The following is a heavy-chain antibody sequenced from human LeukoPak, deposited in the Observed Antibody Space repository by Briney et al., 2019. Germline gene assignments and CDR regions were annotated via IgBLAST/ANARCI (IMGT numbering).Heavy chain of an antibody. CDR3: ARRYCSSTSCSLDY. V-gene: IGHV3-7*01. J-gene: IGHJ4*02. CDR1: GFTFSSYW. Sequence: PGGSLRLSCAASGFTFSSYWMSWVRQAPGKGLEWVANIKQDGSEKYYVDSVKGRFTISRDNAKNSLYLQMNSLRAEDTAVYYCARRYCSSTSCSLDYCGQGTLVTVSS. D-gene: IGHD2-2*01. CDR2: IKQDGSEK.